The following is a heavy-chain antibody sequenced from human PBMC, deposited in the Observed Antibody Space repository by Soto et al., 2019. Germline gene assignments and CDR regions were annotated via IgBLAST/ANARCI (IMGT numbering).Heavy chain of an antibody. V-gene: IGHV4-59*01. D-gene: IGHD1-26*01. CDR2: IYYSGRT. CDR1: AGSISSYY. CDR3: ARAVRATTTGIDY. J-gene: IGHJ4*02. Sequence: SETLSLTCTGSAGSISSYYWSWIRQPPGKGLEWIGYIYYSGRTNYNPSLKSRVTISVDTSKNQFSLKLSSVTAADTAVYYCARAVRATTTGIDYWGQGTLVTVSS.